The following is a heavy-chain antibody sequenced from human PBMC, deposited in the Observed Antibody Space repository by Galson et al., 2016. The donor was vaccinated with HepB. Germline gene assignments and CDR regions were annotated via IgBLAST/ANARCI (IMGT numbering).Heavy chain of an antibody. CDR3: TTWLSHHFDY. CDR2: INGPTPNT. D-gene: IGHD6-19*01. J-gene: IGHJ4*02. CDR1: GFTFSNYA. Sequence: SLRLSCAASGFTFSNYAMSWVRQAPGKGLEWVSPINGPTPNTHYADSVRGRFSIYRDNSRDTLYLQMDSLTAEDSAIYYCTTWLSHHFDYWGQGTRVTVSS. V-gene: IGHV3-23*01.